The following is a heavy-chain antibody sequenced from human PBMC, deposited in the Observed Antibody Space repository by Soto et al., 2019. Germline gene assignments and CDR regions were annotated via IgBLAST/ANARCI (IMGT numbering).Heavy chain of an antibody. CDR1: GGSISSSSYY. Sequence: QLQLQESGPGLVKPSETLSLTCTVSGGSISSSSYYWGWIRQPPGKGLEWIGSIYYSGSTYYNPSLKSRVTISVDTSKNQFSLKLSSVTAADTAVYYFACRYGSGSYYPLNWGQGTLVTVSS. CDR3: ACRYGSGSYYPLN. D-gene: IGHD3-10*01. J-gene: IGHJ4*02. CDR2: IYYSGST. V-gene: IGHV4-39*01.